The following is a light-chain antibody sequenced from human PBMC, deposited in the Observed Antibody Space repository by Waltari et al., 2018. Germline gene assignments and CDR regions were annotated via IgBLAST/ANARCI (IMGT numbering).Light chain of an antibody. V-gene: IGKV3-20*01. J-gene: IGKJ4*01. Sequence: EIVLTQSPGTLSLSPGERATLYCRASQSVSSNYLAWYQQKPGQAPRLLIYGASSRATGIPDRFSGSGSGTDFTLTISRLEPEDFAVYSCQQYGSSPFTFGGGTKVEIK. CDR1: QSVSSNY. CDR3: QQYGSSPFT. CDR2: GAS.